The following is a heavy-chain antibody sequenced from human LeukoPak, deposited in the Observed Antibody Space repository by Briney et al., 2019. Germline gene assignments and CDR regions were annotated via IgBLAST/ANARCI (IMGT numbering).Heavy chain of an antibody. CDR2: INHSGST. Sequence: SETLSLTCAVYGVSFSGYYWSWIRQPPGKGLEWIGEINHSGSTNYNPSLKSRVTISVDTSKNQFSLKLSSVTAADTAVYYCARGCGGDCYSNYFDYWGRGTLVTVSS. V-gene: IGHV4-34*01. CDR3: ARGCGGDCYSNYFDY. CDR1: GVSFSGYY. J-gene: IGHJ4*02. D-gene: IGHD2-21*02.